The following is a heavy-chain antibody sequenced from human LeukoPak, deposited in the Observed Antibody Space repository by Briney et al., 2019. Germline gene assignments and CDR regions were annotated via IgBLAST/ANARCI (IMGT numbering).Heavy chain of an antibody. CDR1: GFSVNSNY. Sequence: GGSLRLSCAASGFSVNSNYMSWVRQAPGKGLELVLVIYSGGSTYYADSVKGRFTISRHISKNTLYLQMNSLRAEDTAVYYCARAGPYDAFDIWGQGTMVTVSS. CDR3: ARAGPYDAFDI. V-gene: IGHV3-53*04. D-gene: IGHD1-14*01. CDR2: IYSGGST. J-gene: IGHJ3*02.